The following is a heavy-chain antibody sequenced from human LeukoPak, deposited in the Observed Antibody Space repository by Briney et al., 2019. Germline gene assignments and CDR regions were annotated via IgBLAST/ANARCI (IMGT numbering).Heavy chain of an antibody. V-gene: IGHV1-69*13. J-gene: IGHJ6*03. CDR1: GGTFSSYA. D-gene: IGHD2-2*01. Sequence: ASVKVSCXASGGTFSSYAISWVRQAPGQGLEWMGGIIPIFGTANYAQKFQGRVTITADESTSTAYMELSSLRSEDTAVYYCARSRGSGYYYMDVWGKGTTVTVSS. CDR3: ARSRGSGYYYMDV. CDR2: IIPIFGTA.